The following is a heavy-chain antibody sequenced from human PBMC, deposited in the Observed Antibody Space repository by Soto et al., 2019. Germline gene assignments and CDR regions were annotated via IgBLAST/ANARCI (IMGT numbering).Heavy chain of an antibody. D-gene: IGHD2-15*01. V-gene: IGHV3-23*01. CDR3: AKARGSGDQGRVRFDP. CDR1: GFTLSNFA. CDR2: ISGRGENT. Sequence: EVQLLESGGGLVQPGGSLRLSCVASGFTLSNFAMSWVRQAPGKGLEWVSAISGRGENTYYADSVQGRFTISRDNSKNTLDLQMNRLRAEDAAVYYCAKARGSGDQGRVRFDPWGQGTLVTVSS. J-gene: IGHJ5*02.